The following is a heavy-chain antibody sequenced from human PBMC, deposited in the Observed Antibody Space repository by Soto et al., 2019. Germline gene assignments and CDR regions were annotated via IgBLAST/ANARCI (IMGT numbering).Heavy chain of an antibody. CDR1: GITFSSYA. Sequence: EVQLLESGGGLVEPGGSLRLSCAASGITFSSYAMSWVRQAPGKGLEWGSAISGSGGSRYHAESVKGRFTISRENSKNMLCLQMSSLRVEDTTVYYCAKCRGYKSCYYYYMDVWGKGTTVTVSS. J-gene: IGHJ6*03. CDR2: ISGSGGSR. V-gene: IGHV3-23*01. D-gene: IGHD1-20*01. CDR3: AKCRGYKSCYYYYMDV.